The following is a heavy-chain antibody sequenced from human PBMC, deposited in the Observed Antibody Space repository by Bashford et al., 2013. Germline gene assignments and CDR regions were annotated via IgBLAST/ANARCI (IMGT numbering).Heavy chain of an antibody. CDR1: GFTFRSFA. CDR2: ISGSGGST. Sequence: GSLRLSCAASGFTFRSFAMSWVRQAPGKGLQWVSSISGSGGSTYYADSVKGRFTISRDNSKNTLYLQMNSLRAEDTAVYYCAKRAGSYSRYYYYGMDVVGPRDHGHRLL. D-gene: IGHD1-26*01. V-gene: IGHV3-23*01. J-gene: IGHJ6*02. CDR3: AKRAGSYSRYYYYGMDV.